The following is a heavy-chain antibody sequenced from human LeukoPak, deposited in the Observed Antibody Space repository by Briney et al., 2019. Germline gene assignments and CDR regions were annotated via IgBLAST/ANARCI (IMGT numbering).Heavy chain of an antibody. Sequence: GASVKVSCKASGYTFTGYYMHWVRQAPGQGLEWMGRINPNSGGTNYAQKFQGRVTMTRDTSISTAYMELSRLRSDDTAVYYCAICLGYYDSSGYFQHWGQGTLVTVSS. CDR3: AICLGYYDSSGYFQH. D-gene: IGHD3-22*01. V-gene: IGHV1-2*06. CDR2: INPNSGGT. CDR1: GYTFTGYY. J-gene: IGHJ1*01.